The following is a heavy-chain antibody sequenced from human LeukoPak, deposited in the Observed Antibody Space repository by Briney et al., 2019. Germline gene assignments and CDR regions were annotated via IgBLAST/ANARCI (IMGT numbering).Heavy chain of an antibody. CDR2: IRNKANSYTT. Sequence: PGGSLRLSCVASGFTFSNHYMDWVRQAPGKGLEWVGGIRNKANSYTTEYAASVKGRFTISRDDSKNSLYLQMNSLKTEDTAVYYCARGPPDYWGQGTLVTVSS. V-gene: IGHV3-72*01. CDR1: GFTFSNHY. CDR3: ARGPPDY. J-gene: IGHJ4*02.